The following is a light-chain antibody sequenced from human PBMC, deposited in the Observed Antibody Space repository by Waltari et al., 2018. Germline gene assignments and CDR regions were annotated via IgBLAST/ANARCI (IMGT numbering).Light chain of an antibody. CDR2: RNN. Sequence: QSVLTQPPSASGTPGQRVTISCSGSSSTIGSNYVYWYQQLPGTAPKLLIDRNNQRPSGVPDRFSGSKSGTSASLAISGLRSEDEADYYCAAWDDSLSGHYVFGTGTKVTVL. V-gene: IGLV1-47*01. CDR3: AAWDDSLSGHYV. CDR1: SSTIGSNY. J-gene: IGLJ1*01.